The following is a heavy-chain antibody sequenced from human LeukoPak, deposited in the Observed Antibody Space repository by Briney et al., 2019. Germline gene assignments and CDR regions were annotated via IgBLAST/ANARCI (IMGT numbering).Heavy chain of an antibody. Sequence: SETLSFTCTASGGSISSYYWSWIRQPPGKGLEWIGYIYYSGSTNYNPSLKSRVTISVVTSKNQFSLKLSSVTAADTAVYYCARVDTAMVTSVVSAFDIWGQGTMVTVSS. CDR3: ARVDTAMVTSVVSAFDI. J-gene: IGHJ3*02. CDR2: IYYSGST. V-gene: IGHV4-59*01. CDR1: GGSISSYY. D-gene: IGHD5-18*01.